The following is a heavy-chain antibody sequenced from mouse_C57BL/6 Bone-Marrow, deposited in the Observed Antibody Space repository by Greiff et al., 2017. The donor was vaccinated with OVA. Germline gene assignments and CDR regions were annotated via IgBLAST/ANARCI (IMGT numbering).Heavy chain of an antibody. CDR3: ARGRDYYGSSSLYYAMDY. CDR1: GYTFTDYN. Sequence: EVKLVESGPELVKPGASVKIPCKASGYTFTDYNMDWVKQSHGKSLEWIGDINPNNGGTIYNQKFKGKATLTVDKSSSTAYMELRSLTSEDTAVYYCARGRDYYGSSSLYYAMDYWGQGTSVTVSS. CDR2: INPNNGGT. D-gene: IGHD1-1*01. V-gene: IGHV1-18*01. J-gene: IGHJ4*01.